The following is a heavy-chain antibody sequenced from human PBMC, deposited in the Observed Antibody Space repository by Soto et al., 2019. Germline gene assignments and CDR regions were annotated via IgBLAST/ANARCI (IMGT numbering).Heavy chain of an antibody. J-gene: IGHJ4*02. D-gene: IGHD4-4*01. V-gene: IGHV3-73*01. CDR3: TRQYVDDYNSFDS. CDR2: IRSKANNYAT. Sequence: EVQLVESGGGLVQPGGSLKLSCAASGFTFSAPGMHWVRQASGKGLEWVGRIRSKANNYATAYAASVKGRFTVSRDDSKNTAYLQMDSLETEDTAVYYCTRQYVDDYNSFDSWGQGTLVTVSS. CDR1: GFTFSAPG.